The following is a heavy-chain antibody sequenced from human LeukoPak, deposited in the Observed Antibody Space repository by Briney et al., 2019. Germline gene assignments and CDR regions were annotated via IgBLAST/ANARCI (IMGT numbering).Heavy chain of an antibody. CDR2: VYSGGDT. V-gene: IGHV3-66*02. CDR3: ARVLHYYDSSGYYSGYFDY. D-gene: IGHD3-22*01. Sequence: PGGSLRLSCTASALTVSSNCMSWVRQAPGKGLEWVSIVYSGGDTYYADSVKGRFTISRDNSKNTVYLQMNSLRAEDTAVYYCARVLHYYDSSGYYSGYFDYWGQETLVTVSS. J-gene: IGHJ4*02. CDR1: ALTVSSNC.